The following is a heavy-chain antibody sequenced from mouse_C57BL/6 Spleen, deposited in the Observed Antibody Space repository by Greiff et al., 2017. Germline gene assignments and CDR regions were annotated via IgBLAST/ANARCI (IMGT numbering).Heavy chain of an antibody. Sequence: QVTLKVSGAELARPGASVKTSCKASGYTFTSYTMHWVKQRPGQGLEWIGYINPSSGYTKYNQKFKDKATLTADKSSSTAYMQLSSLTSEDSAVYYCARWELTGTFDYWGQGTTLTVSS. J-gene: IGHJ2*01. CDR3: ARWELTGTFDY. V-gene: IGHV1-4*01. CDR2: INPSSGYT. CDR1: GYTFTSYT. D-gene: IGHD4-1*01.